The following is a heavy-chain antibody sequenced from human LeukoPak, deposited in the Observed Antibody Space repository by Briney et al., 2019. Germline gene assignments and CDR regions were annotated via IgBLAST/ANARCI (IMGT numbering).Heavy chain of an antibody. V-gene: IGHV3-21*01. CDR2: ISSSSSYI. CDR1: GFTFSSYS. Sequence: GSLRLSCAASGFTFSSYSMNWVRQAPGKGLEWVSSISSSSSYIYYADSVKGRFTISRDNAKNSLYLQMNSLRAEDTAVYYRAKAMVRGVTAPNDYWSQGTLVTVSS. D-gene: IGHD3-10*01. CDR3: AKAMVRGVTAPNDY. J-gene: IGHJ4*02.